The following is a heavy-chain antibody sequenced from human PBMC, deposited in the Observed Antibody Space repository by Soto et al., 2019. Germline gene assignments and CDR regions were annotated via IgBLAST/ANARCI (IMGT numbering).Heavy chain of an antibody. J-gene: IGHJ4*02. V-gene: IGHV4-59*01. CDR3: ASSNLEMATIFDY. CDR1: GGSISSYY. D-gene: IGHD5-12*01. CDR2: IYYSGST. Sequence: PSETLSLTCTVSGGSISSYYWSWIRQPPGKGLEWIGYIYYSGSTNYNPSLKSRVTISVDTSKNQFSLKLSSVTAADTAVYYCASSNLEMATIFDYWGQGTLVTVSS.